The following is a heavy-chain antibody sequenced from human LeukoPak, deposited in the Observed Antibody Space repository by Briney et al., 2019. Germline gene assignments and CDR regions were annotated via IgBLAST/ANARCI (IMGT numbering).Heavy chain of an antibody. J-gene: IGHJ4*02. V-gene: IGHV3-7*01. Sequence: GGSLRLSCTASGCTFNSYWMTWVRQAPGKGLEWVANIKQDGSDKYYVDSVKGRFTISRDNAKNLLYLQMNSLRAEDTAVYYCARLRSVGAVGDWGQGTLVTVSS. CDR3: ARLRSVGAVGD. D-gene: IGHD1-26*01. CDR2: IKQDGSDK. CDR1: GCTFNSYW.